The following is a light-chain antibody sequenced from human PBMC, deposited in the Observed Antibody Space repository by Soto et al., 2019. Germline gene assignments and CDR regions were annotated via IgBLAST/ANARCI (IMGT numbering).Light chain of an antibody. CDR1: SSDIGVYDF. CDR3: SSFAGSSIPYV. CDR2: HIN. Sequence: QSVLTQPPSASGSPGQSVTISCTGTSSDIGVYDFVSWYQQHPGKAPKLIIYHINKRPSGVPDRFSGSKSGNTASLTVSGLRPEDEAAYFCSSFAGSSIPYVFGTGTKLTVL. V-gene: IGLV2-8*01. J-gene: IGLJ1*01.